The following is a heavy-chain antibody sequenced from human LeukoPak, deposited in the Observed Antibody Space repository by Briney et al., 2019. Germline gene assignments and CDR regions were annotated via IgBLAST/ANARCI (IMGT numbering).Heavy chain of an antibody. CDR3: ARDGLEQWLVRHYYYGMDV. CDR1: GFTFSSYA. CDR2: ISSSSSYI. Sequence: PGGSLRLSCAASGFTFSSYAMHWVRQAPGKGLEWVSSISSSSSYIYYADSVKGRFTISRDNAKNSLYLQMNSLRAEDTAVYYCARDGLEQWLVRHYYYGMDVWGQGTTVTVSS. V-gene: IGHV3-21*01. J-gene: IGHJ6*02. D-gene: IGHD6-19*01.